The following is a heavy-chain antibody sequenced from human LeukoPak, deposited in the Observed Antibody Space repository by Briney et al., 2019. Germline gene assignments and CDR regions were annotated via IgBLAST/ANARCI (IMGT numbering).Heavy chain of an antibody. CDR3: AKAPVTTCRGAYCYPFDY. Sequence: PGGSLRLSCAASGFTFSSYGTSWVRQAPGKGLEWVSAISGSGNTYHADSVKGRFTISRDSSKNTLFLQMNRLRPEDAAVYYCAKAPVTTCRGAYCYPFDYWGQGTLVTVSS. V-gene: IGHV3-23*01. D-gene: IGHD2-21*01. CDR1: GFTFSSYG. J-gene: IGHJ4*02. CDR2: ISGSGNT.